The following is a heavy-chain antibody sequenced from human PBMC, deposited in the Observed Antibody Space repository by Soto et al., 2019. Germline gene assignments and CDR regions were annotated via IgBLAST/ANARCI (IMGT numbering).Heavy chain of an antibody. J-gene: IGHJ4*02. D-gene: IGHD3-22*01. V-gene: IGHV3-30-3*01. CDR3: ARDIGYYDSSGYYPNFCY. CDR2: ISYDGSNK. Sequence: QPGGSLRLSCAASGFTFSSYAMHWVRQAPGKGLEWVAVISYDGSNKYYADSVKGRFTISRDNSKNTLYLQMNSLRAEDTAVYYCARDIGYYDSSGYYPNFCYWGQGTLVTVSS. CDR1: GFTFSSYA.